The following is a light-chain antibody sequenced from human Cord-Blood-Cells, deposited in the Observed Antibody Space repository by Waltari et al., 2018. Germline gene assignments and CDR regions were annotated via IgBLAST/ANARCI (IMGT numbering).Light chain of an antibody. CDR1: SSTNVGTYR. V-gene: IGLV5-45*02. Sequence: QAVLTQPSSLSPSPGASASLPSTSRSSTNVGTYRIYWSKQKPGSPPQSLLRYKSDSDKQQGSGVPSHFSGSKDASANAGILLISGLQSEDEADYYCMIWHSSAVVFGGGTKLTVL. CDR3: MIWHSSAVV. J-gene: IGLJ2*01. CDR2: YKSDSDK.